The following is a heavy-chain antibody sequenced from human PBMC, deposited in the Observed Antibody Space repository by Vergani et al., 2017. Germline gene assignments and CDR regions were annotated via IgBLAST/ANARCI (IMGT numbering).Heavy chain of an antibody. CDR2: IHTNGVI. CDR3: ARVNPYVDFDI. J-gene: IGHJ3*02. D-gene: IGHD3-16*01. Sequence: QVQLQESGPGLVKPSQTLSLTCTVSGGSFNSGSYYWSWLRQPAGKRLGWIGRIHTNGVIHYNPSLNSRATISVDTSRNQISLKLASVTATDTAIYFCARVNPYVDFDIWREATIISVCS. V-gene: IGHV4-61*02. CDR1: GGSFNSGSYY.